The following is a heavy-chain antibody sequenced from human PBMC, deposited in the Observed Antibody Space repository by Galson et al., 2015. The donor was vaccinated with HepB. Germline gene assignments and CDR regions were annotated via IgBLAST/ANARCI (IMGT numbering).Heavy chain of an antibody. CDR2: ISAYNGNT. Sequence: SVKVSCKASGYTFTSYAMNWVRQAPGQGLEWMGWISAYNGNTNYAQKLQGRVTMTTDTSTSTAYMELSSLRSEDTAVYYCARLTKRAFDIWGQGTMVTVSS. CDR1: GYTFTSYA. D-gene: IGHD2-8*01. V-gene: IGHV1-18*01. CDR3: ARLTKRAFDI. J-gene: IGHJ3*02.